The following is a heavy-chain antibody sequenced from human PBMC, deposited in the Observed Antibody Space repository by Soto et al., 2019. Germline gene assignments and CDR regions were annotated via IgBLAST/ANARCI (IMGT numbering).Heavy chain of an antibody. Sequence: EVQLVESGGGLVQPGGSLRLSCAASGFTFSSYSMNWVRQAPGKGLEWVSYISSSSSTTYYADSVKGRFTISTDNTKNSLYLQLTSLRAEATAVFYCATQGFSYYYGIAVWGQGTTVTVSS. D-gene: IGHD3-10*01. CDR1: GFTFSSYS. CDR3: ATQGFSYYYGIAV. CDR2: ISSSSSTT. J-gene: IGHJ6*02. V-gene: IGHV3-48*01.